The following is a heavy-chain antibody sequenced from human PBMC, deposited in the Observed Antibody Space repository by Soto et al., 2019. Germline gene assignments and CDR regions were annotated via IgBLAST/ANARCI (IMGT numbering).Heavy chain of an antibody. V-gene: IGHV4-59*08. CDR1: GGSFSNYY. CDR3: ASGAPSRY. Sequence: ASETLSLTCSVSGGSFSNYYWAWIRQAPGKGLEWIGSIYNSGTTNYNPSLKSRVIISIESSKSQFSLRLNSVTVSDSAVYYCASGAPSRYWGQGILVTVSS. J-gene: IGHJ4*02. CDR2: IYNSGTT. D-gene: IGHD4-17*01.